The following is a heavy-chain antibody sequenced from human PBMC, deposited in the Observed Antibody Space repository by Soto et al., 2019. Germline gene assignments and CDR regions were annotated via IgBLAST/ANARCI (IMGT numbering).Heavy chain of an antibody. CDR1: GYTFTGYY. J-gene: IGHJ4*02. D-gene: IGHD6-19*01. V-gene: IGHV1-2*02. CDR2: INPNSGGT. CDR3: ARDWAWSSGWSPGGY. Sequence: QVQLVQSGAEVKKPGASVKVSCKASGYTFTGYYMHWVRQAPGQGLEWMGWINPNSGGTNYAQKFQGRVTMTRDTSISAAYMELSRLRSDDTAVYYCARDWAWSSGWSPGGYWGQGTLVTVSS.